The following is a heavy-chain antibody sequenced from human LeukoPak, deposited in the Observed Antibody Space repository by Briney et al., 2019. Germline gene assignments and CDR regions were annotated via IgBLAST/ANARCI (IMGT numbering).Heavy chain of an antibody. CDR1: GFTVSSNY. J-gene: IGHJ6*02. D-gene: IGHD6-13*01. CDR2: IYSGGST. V-gene: IGHV3-53*01. CDR3: ARGGAAAFYYYYGMDV. Sequence: PGGSLRLSCAASGFTVSSNYMSWVRQAPGKGLEWVSVIYSGGSTYYADSVKGRFTISRDNSKNTLYLQMNSLGAEDTAVYYCARGGAAAFYYYYGMDVWGQGTTVTVSS.